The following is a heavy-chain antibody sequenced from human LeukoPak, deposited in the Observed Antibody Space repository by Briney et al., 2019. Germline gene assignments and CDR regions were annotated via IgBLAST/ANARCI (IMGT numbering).Heavy chain of an antibody. CDR3: ARWTYYYDSSGYYFDY. J-gene: IGHJ4*02. CDR2: IIPIFGTA. V-gene: IGHV1-69*05. Sequence: SVXVSCKACGGTFISYAISWVRQAPGQGLEWMGGIIPIFGTANYAQKFQGRVTITTDEYTNTAYMELSSLRSEDTAVYYCARWTYYYDSSGYYFDYWGQGTLVTVSS. CDR1: GGTFISYA. D-gene: IGHD3-22*01.